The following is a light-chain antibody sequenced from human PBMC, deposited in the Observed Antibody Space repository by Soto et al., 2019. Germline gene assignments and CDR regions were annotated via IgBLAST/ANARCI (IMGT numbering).Light chain of an antibody. V-gene: IGLV3-21*02. Sequence: SYELTQPPSVSVAPGQTARITCGGNNIGSKSVHWYQQKPVQAPVLVVYDDIDRPSGIPERFSGSNSGNTATLTISRVEAGDEADYYCQVWDSSSDPLYVFGTGTKLTVL. CDR1: NIGSKS. CDR3: QVWDSSSDPLYV. J-gene: IGLJ1*01. CDR2: DDI.